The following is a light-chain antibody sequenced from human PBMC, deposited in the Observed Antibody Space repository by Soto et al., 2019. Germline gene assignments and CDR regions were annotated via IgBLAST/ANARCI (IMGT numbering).Light chain of an antibody. J-gene: IGLJ2*01. CDR1: SSDVGGYNY. Sequence: QSALTQPRSVSGSPGQSVTISCTGTSSDVGGYNYVSWYQQHPGKAPKLMIYDVSKRPSGVPDRFSGSKSGNTASLTISGLQAEDEADYYCSSYAGCYTFHVVFGGGTKLTVL. CDR2: DVS. V-gene: IGLV2-11*01. CDR3: SSYAGCYTFHVV.